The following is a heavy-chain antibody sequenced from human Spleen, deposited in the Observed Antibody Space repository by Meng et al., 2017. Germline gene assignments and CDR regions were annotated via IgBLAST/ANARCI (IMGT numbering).Heavy chain of an antibody. V-gene: IGHV4-34*01. CDR1: CGCFSGYD. D-gene: IGHD4-17*01. CDR2: INHSGST. CDR3: ARGVTTFDY. Sequence: QLRQWGTELLTHSETLFLTCAVYCGCFSGYDWSWIRQPPGKGLEGIGEINHSGSTNYNPSLKSRVTISVDTSKNQFSLMLSSVTPEDTAVYYCARGVTTFDYWGQGTLVTVSS. J-gene: IGHJ4*02.